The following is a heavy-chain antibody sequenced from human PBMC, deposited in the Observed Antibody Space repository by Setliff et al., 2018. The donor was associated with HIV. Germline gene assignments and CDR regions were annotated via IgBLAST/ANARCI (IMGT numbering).Heavy chain of an antibody. CDR1: GYNFPMYY. D-gene: IGHD3-10*01. J-gene: IGHJ4*02. Sequence: PGESLKISCKGYGYNFPMYYIAWVRQMPGKGLEWMGLIYPNDSEMRYSPSFQGQVTMSADKSINTVYLQWSGLKTSDTAIYYCARAYFGSGIYYWGQGTLVTVSS. CDR2: IYPNDSEM. CDR3: ARAYFGSGIYY. V-gene: IGHV5-51*01.